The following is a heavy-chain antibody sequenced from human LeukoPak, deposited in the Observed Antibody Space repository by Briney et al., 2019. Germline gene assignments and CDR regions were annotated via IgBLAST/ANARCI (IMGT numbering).Heavy chain of an antibody. Sequence: GGSLRLSCAASGFTFSSYAMSWVRQAPGKGLEWVSAISGSGGSTYYADSVKGRFTISRDNSKNTLYLQMNSLRAEDTAVYYCAKDSGCDGGGYWPSEGPPRGGQGPLVTVSS. J-gene: IGHJ4*02. CDR1: GFTFSSYA. CDR2: ISGSGGST. V-gene: IGHV3-23*01. CDR3: AKDSGCDGGGYWPSEGPPR. D-gene: IGHD6-19*01.